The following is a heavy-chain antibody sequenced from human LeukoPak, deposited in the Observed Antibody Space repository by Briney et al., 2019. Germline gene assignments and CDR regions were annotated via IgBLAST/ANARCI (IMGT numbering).Heavy chain of an antibody. J-gene: IGHJ4*02. CDR2: IKQDGSEQ. D-gene: IGHD1-26*01. CDR1: GFTFSNYW. Sequence: GGSLRLSCAASGFTFSNYWMSWVRQAPGKGLEWVAIIKQDGSEQYYVDSVKGRFTISRDDAENSLYLQMNGLRAEDTAVYYCARDTSSIVGPRFDYWGQGTLVTVSS. CDR3: ARDTSSIVGPRFDY. V-gene: IGHV3-7*01.